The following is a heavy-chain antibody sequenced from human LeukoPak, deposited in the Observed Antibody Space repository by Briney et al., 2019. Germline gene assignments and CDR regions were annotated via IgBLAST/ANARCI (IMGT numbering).Heavy chain of an antibody. CDR1: GFTVSSNY. J-gene: IGHJ4*02. D-gene: IGHD3-22*01. CDR2: IYSGGTT. Sequence: GGSLRLSCAASGFTVSSNYMSWVRQAPGQGMEWVSVIYSGGTTYYADSVKGRFTISRDNSKNTLYLQMNSLRAEDTAVYYCAGDSSGYYGFDYWGQGTLVTVSS. V-gene: IGHV3-66*01. CDR3: AGDSSGYYGFDY.